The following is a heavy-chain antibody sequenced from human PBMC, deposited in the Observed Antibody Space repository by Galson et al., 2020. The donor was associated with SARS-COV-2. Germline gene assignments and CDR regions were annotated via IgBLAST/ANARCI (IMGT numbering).Heavy chain of an antibody. CDR2: INNRRNT. CDR1: GGSISSSGYY. Sequence: SETLSLTRVVSGGSISSSGYYWGWIRKPPGKGPEWLGTINNRRNTQYNPSRTSRVTISVDTSKNQFSLKLASVTAADTAVYYCVRRVGYYGSGTSSYFDPWGQGILVTVSS. CDR3: VRRVGYYGSGTSSYFDP. J-gene: IGHJ5*02. V-gene: IGHV4-39*01. D-gene: IGHD3-10*01.